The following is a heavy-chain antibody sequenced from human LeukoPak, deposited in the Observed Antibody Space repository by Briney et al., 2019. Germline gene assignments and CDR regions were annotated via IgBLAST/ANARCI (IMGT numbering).Heavy chain of an antibody. V-gene: IGHV3-48*01. CDR1: GFTFNIYA. J-gene: IGHJ4*02. CDR2: INSTGNTI. CDR3: ARDQRGERTDY. Sequence: GSLRLSCAASGFTFNIYAMNWVRQAPGKGLEWVSYINSTGNTIYADSVRGRFTISRDNAKNSLYLQMNSLRAGDTAVYYCARDQRGERTDYWGQGTLVTVSS. D-gene: IGHD3-16*01.